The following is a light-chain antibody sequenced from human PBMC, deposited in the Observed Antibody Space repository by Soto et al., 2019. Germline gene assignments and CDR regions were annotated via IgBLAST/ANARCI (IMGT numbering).Light chain of an antibody. Sequence: DIEMTQSPSTLSASVGDRVTITCRASQSISSWLAWYQQKPGKAPKLLIYKASTLEGGVPSRFSGSGSGTEFTLTISSLQPDDFATYYCHEYNSDSLYTFGQGTKVDVK. CDR2: KAS. V-gene: IGKV1-5*03. CDR1: QSISSW. CDR3: HEYNSDSLYT. J-gene: IGKJ2*01.